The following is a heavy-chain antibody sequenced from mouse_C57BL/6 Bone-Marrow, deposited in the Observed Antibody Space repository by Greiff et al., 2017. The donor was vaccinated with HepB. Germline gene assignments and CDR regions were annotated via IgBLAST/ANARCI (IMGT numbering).Heavy chain of an antibody. Sequence: EVHLVESGGDLVKPGGSLKLSCAASGFTFSSYGMSWVRQTPDKRLEWVATISSGGSYTYYPDSVKGRFTISRDNAKNTLYLQMSSLKSEDTAMYYCAEGTGSFAYWGQGTLVTVSA. J-gene: IGHJ3*01. D-gene: IGHD4-1*01. CDR2: ISSGGSYT. CDR3: AEGTGSFAY. V-gene: IGHV5-6*01. CDR1: GFTFSSYG.